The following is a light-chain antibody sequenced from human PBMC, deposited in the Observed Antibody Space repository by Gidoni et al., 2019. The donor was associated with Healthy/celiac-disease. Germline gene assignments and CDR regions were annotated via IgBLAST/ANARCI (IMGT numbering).Light chain of an antibody. J-gene: IGKJ1*01. CDR1: QSVSSY. CDR3: QRRSNFWT. CDR2: DAS. Sequence: IVFTQSPATLSLSPGERATLSCRASQSVSSYLAWYQQKPVQAPRLLIYDASNRATGIPARFRGSGSGTYCTLNISNLEPEEFAVYYGQRRSNFWTFGQGTKVEIK. V-gene: IGKV3-11*01.